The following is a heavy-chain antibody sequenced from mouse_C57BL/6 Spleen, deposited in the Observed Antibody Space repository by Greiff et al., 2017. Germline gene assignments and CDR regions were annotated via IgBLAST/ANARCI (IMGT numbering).Heavy chain of an antibody. CDR1: VYTFTEYT. CDR3: ARHGSTRGDY. Sequence: QVQLKASGAELVKPGASVKLSCTASVYTFTEYTIHWVQQRSGQGLEWIGWFYPGSSSIKYNENFKDKATLTADKSASTGYMELSRLTSEDSAVYICARHGSTRGDYWGQGTTLTVAS. J-gene: IGHJ2*01. CDR2: FYPGSSSI. D-gene: IGHD2-1*01. V-gene: IGHV1-62-2*01.